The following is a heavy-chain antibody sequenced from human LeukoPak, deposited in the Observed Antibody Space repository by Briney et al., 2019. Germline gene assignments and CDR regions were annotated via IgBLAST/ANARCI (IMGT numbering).Heavy chain of an antibody. CDR2: TRNKANSYTT. V-gene: IGHV3-72*01. CDR3: ARCGGDYYYGMDV. CDR1: GFTFSDHY. D-gene: IGHD2-21*01. J-gene: IGHJ6*02. Sequence: GGSLRLSCAASGFTFSDHYMDWVRQAPGKGLEWVGRTRNKANSYTTEYAASVKGRFTISRDDSKNSLYLQMNSLKTEDTAVYYCARCGGDYYYGMDVWGQGTTVTASS.